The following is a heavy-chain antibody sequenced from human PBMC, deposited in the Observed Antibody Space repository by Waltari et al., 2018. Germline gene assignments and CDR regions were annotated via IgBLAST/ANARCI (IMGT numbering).Heavy chain of an antibody. CDR1: GGSFRNYA. J-gene: IGHJ3*02. V-gene: IGHV1-69*13. D-gene: IGHD6-13*01. CDR3: ARGSYSSSWFNLKAFHI. CDR2: IIPLFGKT. Sequence: QVQLVQSGAEVKNPGASVTVSCKASGGSFRNYAISWVRQAPGQGLEWMGGIIPLFGKTNYAQKFQGRLTITADESTTIAYMDLSSLRFEDTAVYYCARGSYSSSWFNLKAFHIWGQGTMVTVSS.